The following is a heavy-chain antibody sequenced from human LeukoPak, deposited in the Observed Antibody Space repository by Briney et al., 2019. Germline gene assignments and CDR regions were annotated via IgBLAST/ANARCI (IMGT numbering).Heavy chain of an antibody. J-gene: IGHJ3*02. Sequence: GGSLRLSCAASGFTFSSYSMNWVRQAPGKGLEWVSSISSSSSYIYYADSVKGRFTISRDNSKNTLYLQMNSLRAEDTAVYYCARDFSQYSGSHNAFDIWGQGTMVTVSS. CDR2: ISSSSSYI. CDR1: GFTFSSYS. V-gene: IGHV3-21*01. D-gene: IGHD1-26*01. CDR3: ARDFSQYSGSHNAFDI.